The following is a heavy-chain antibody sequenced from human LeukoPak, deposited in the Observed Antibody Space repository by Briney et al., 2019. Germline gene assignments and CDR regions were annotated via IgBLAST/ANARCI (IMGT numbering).Heavy chain of an antibody. CDR2: IKQDGSEK. V-gene: IGHV3-7*01. J-gene: IGHJ4*02. D-gene: IGHD1-14*01. CDR3: AGNQRRLDY. Sequence: SGGSLRLSCAASGFTFSNYWMTWVRQAPGKGLELVANIKQDGSEKYYVDSVKGRFTISRDNAKNSLYLQMNSLRAEDTAVYYCAGNQRRLDYWAQGTLVTVSS. CDR1: GFTFSNYW.